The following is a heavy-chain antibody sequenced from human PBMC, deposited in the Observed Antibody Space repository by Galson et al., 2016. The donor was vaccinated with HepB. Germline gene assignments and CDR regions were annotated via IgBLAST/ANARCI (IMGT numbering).Heavy chain of an antibody. CDR2: IYSGGST. D-gene: IGHD6-19*01. CDR3: ARRSSPSSGWHYYFDY. Sequence: SLRLSCAASGFTVSTNYMSWVRQAPGKGLEWVSVIYSGGSTYYADSVKGRFTISRDNSKNTLYLQMNSLRAEGTAMYYCARRSSPSSGWHYYFDYWGQGTLVTVSS. J-gene: IGHJ4*02. CDR1: GFTVSTNY. V-gene: IGHV3-53*01.